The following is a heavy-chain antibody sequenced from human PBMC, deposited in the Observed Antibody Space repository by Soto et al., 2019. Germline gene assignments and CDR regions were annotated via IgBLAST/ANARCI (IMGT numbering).Heavy chain of an antibody. CDR3: AKQQMGVIQALDY. CDR2: ISSSGSST. Sequence: GGSLRLSCAASGFTFGDYYMSWIRQAPGKGLEWVSYISSSGSSTYYVDSVRGRFTISRDNAKNSLYLQMDSLGAEDTAVYYCAKQQMGVIQALDYWGQGTLVTVSS. V-gene: IGHV3-11*01. J-gene: IGHJ4*02. CDR1: GFTFGDYY. D-gene: IGHD1-26*01.